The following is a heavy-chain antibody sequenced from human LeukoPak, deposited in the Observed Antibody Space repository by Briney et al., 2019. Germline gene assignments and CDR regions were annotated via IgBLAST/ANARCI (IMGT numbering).Heavy chain of an antibody. CDR2: IYTSGST. CDR3: ARVSAAGSLYFDY. CDR1: GGSISRYY. D-gene: IGHD6-13*01. V-gene: IGHV4-4*07. Sequence: NPSETLSLTCTVSGGSISRYYWSWLRQPAGKGLEWIGRIYTSGSTNYNPSLKSRVTMSVDTSKNQFSLKLSSVTAPDTAVYYCARVSAAGSLYFDYWGQGTLVTVSS. J-gene: IGHJ4*02.